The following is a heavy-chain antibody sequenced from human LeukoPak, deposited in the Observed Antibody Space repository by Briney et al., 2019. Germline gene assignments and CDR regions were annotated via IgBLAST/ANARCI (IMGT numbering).Heavy chain of an antibody. D-gene: IGHD3-10*01. CDR2: ISSSGSTL. Sequence: GGSLRLSCEASGFTFSHFVMSWVRQAPGKGLEWVSYISSSGSTLYYADSVKGRFSISRDNAKNSLYLQMNSLRAEDTAVYYCVRGLDYNVAWVYWGQGTLVTVSS. J-gene: IGHJ4*02. CDR3: VRGLDYNVAWVY. V-gene: IGHV3-48*04. CDR1: GFTFSHFV.